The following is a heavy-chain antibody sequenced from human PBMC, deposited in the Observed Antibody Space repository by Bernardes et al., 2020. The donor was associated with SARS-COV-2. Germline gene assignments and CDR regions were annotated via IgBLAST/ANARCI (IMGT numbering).Heavy chain of an antibody. CDR1: GFTVSSTY. J-gene: IGHJ4*02. D-gene: IGHD3-16*01. CDR3: ASRMATSWGFDY. CDR2: IYRGGST. Sequence: VGSLILSCAASGFTVSSTYMGWVRQAPGPGLEWVSVIYRGGSTYYGDSVKGRFSISRDNSKNTLFLQMNSLRVEDTAVYYCASRMATSWGFDYWGQGTLVTGSS. V-gene: IGHV3-66*02.